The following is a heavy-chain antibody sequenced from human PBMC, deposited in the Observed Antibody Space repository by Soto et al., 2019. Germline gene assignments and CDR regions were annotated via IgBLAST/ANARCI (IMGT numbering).Heavy chain of an antibody. CDR1: GYTSADFG. J-gene: IGHJ5*01. D-gene: IGHD2-2*01. Sequence: QVQLMQSGTEVKKPGASVTVSCKASGYTSADFGISWVRQAPGQGLEWMGWVSGNNGVSNPAPKVQGRITMTLDTSTGVSYMALRSLRSDDTAIYYCVRDQKYFRVNGNWFDPWGQGTLVSVSS. V-gene: IGHV1-18*04. CDR3: VRDQKYFRVNGNWFDP. CDR2: VSGNNGVS.